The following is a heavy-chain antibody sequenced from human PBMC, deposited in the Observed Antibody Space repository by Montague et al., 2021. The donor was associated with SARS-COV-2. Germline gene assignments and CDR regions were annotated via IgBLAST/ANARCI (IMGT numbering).Heavy chain of an antibody. CDR3: ASLGYCSGGRCYSGDY. V-gene: IGHV3-23*01. CDR1: GFTFSSYA. Sequence: SLRLSCAAPGFTFSSYAMSWVRQAPGKGLEWVSGISGSGGNTYYADSVKGRFTISRDNSKNTLYLQMNSLRAEDTAVYYCASLGYCSGGRCYSGDYWGQGTLVTVSS. J-gene: IGHJ4*02. D-gene: IGHD2-15*01. CDR2: ISGSGGNT.